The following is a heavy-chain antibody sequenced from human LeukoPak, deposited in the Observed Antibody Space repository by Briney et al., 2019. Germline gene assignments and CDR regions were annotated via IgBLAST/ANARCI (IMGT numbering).Heavy chain of an antibody. CDR3: ARVRPIYCTGGVCYSYYFDY. CDR2: IYYSGST. V-gene: IGHV4-59*01. J-gene: IGHJ4*02. D-gene: IGHD2-8*02. CDR1: GGSISSYH. Sequence: SETLSLTCAVSGGSISSYHWSWIRQPPGKGLEWIGYIYYSGSTNYNPSLKSRVTISVDTSKNQFSLKLSSVTAADTAVYYCARVRPIYCTGGVCYSYYFDYWGQGTLVTVSS.